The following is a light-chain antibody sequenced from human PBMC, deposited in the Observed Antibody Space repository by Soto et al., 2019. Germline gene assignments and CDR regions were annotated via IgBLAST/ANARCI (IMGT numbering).Light chain of an antibody. CDR2: EDN. J-gene: IGLJ7*01. CDR1: SGSIASNF. V-gene: IGLV6-57*04. CDR3: QSYDITYGV. Sequence: NFMLTQPHSVSGSPRETVTISCTRSSGSIASNFVQWYQQRPGSAPSNVIYEDNHRPSGVPDRFFGSIDSSSNSTSLTISGLKIEDEADSYCQSYDITYGVFGGGTQLTVL.